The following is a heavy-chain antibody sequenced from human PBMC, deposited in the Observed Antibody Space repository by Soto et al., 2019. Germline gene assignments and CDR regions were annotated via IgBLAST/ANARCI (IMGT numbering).Heavy chain of an antibody. Sequence: SPRLPCAPPGFTLGDYSMHWVPQTPGKGLEWVSGISWNSGSIGYADSVKGRFTISRDNAKNSLYLQMNSLRAEDTALYYCAKDLGYCSGGSCYGLGYWGQGTLVTVSS. CDR3: AKDLGYCSGGSCYGLGY. J-gene: IGHJ4*02. D-gene: IGHD2-15*01. V-gene: IGHV3-9*01. CDR1: GFTLGDYS. CDR2: ISWNSGSI.